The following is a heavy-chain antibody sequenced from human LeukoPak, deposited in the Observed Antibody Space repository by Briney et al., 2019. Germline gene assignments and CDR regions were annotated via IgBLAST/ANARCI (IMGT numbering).Heavy chain of an antibody. CDR3: ASPSISSGWHSKDY. V-gene: IGHV4-39*01. CDR1: GGSISSSSYY. Sequence: PSETLSLTCTVSGGSISSSSYYWGWIRQPPGKGLEWIGSIYYSGSTYYNPSLKSRVTISVDTSKNQFSLKLSSVTAADTAVYYCASPSISSGWHSKDYWGQGTLVTVSS. J-gene: IGHJ4*02. CDR2: IYYSGST. D-gene: IGHD6-19*01.